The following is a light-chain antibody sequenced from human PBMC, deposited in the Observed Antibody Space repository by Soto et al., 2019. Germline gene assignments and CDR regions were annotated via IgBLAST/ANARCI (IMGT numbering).Light chain of an antibody. V-gene: IGKV3-20*01. Sequence: EIVLTQSPGTLSLSPGERATLSCRASQSVSSSYLAWYQQKPGQAPRLLIYGASSRATGIPDRFSGSGSGPEFTLTISRLEPEDFAVYYCQQYGSSPTFGGGTKVEI. CDR2: GAS. CDR1: QSVSSSY. J-gene: IGKJ4*01. CDR3: QQYGSSPT.